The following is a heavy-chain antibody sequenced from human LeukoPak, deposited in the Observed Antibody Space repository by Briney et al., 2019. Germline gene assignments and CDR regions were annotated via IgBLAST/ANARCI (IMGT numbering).Heavy chain of an antibody. CDR2: IYYTGST. CDR1: GGSISSAYYY. D-gene: IGHD1-1*01. J-gene: IGHJ4*02. Sequence: SETLSLTCTVSGGSISSAYYYWSWIRQPPGKGLEWIGYIYYTGSTFYNPSLKSRVAISVDTSENQFSLKLSSVTAADTAVYYCSTGTDAHKVGRYWGQGTLVTVSS. CDR3: STGTDAHKVGRY. V-gene: IGHV4-30-4*01.